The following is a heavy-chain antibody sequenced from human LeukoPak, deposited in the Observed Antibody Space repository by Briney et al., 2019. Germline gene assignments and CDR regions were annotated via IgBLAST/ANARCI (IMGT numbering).Heavy chain of an antibody. CDR2: IYHSGST. D-gene: IGHD3-3*01. V-gene: IGHV4-38-2*02. J-gene: IGHJ4*02. CDR3: ARDNYDFWSGYYGGKGYFDY. CDR1: GYSISSGYY. Sequence: SETLSLTCTVSGYSISSGYYWGWIRQPPGKGLEWIGSIYHSGSTYYNPSLKSRVTISVDTSKHQFSLKLSSVTAADTAVYYCARDNYDFWSGYYGGKGYFDYWGQGTLVTVSS.